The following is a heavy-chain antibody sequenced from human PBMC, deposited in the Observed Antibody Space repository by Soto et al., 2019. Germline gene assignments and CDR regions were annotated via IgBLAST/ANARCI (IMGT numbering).Heavy chain of an antibody. D-gene: IGHD4-17*01. Sequence: QVRLVQSGAEVKKPGSSVKVSCKASGGTFSNFAINWVRQAPGQGLEWMGGIILPFGVPHYAQKFQGRVTIAADESMTTAYMDLSGLRSEDPAVYYRARGPDYEGYFDYWGQGTLVTVSS. CDR2: IILPFGVP. CDR1: GGTFSNFA. V-gene: IGHV1-69*12. CDR3: ARGPDYEGYFDY. J-gene: IGHJ4*02.